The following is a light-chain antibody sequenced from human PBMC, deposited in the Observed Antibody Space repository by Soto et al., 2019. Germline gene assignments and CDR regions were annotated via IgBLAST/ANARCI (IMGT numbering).Light chain of an antibody. CDR3: AAWDDSLNGVV. CDR2: SNN. V-gene: IGLV1-44*01. CDR1: GSNIGSNT. Sequence: QSALTQPPSASGTPGQRVTISCSGSGSNIGSNTVNWYQQLPGTAPKLLIYSNNQRPSGVPDRFSGSKSGTSASLAISGLQSEDEADYYCAAWDDSLNGVVFGGGTQLTVL. J-gene: IGLJ2*01.